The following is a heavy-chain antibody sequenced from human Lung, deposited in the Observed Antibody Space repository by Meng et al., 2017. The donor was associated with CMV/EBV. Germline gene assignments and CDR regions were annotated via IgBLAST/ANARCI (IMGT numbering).Heavy chain of an antibody. CDR2: FIPIFGIP. CDR1: GGTISNYA. V-gene: IGHV1-69*05. CDR3: AHSGSTTCYTCRMGV. J-gene: IGHJ6*02. Sequence: SVKVSXKASGGTISNYAVSWVRQAPGQGLEWMGGFIPIFGIPNYARNFKGKITISTDGSTVYMEVNSLRSEDTATYYCAHSGSTTCYTCRMGVWGQGTTVTVSS. D-gene: IGHD2-15*01.